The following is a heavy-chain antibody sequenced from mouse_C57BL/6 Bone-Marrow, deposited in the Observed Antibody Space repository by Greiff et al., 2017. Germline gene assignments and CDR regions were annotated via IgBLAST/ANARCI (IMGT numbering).Heavy chain of an antibody. Sequence: QVQLQQPGAELVKPGASVKLSCKASGYTFTSYWMQWVKQRPGQGLEWIGEIDPSDSYTNYNQKFKGKATLTVDTSSSTAYMQLSSLTSEDSAVYYFARRTTVALDYWGQGTTLTVSS. CDR2: IDPSDSYT. D-gene: IGHD1-1*01. J-gene: IGHJ2*01. V-gene: IGHV1-50*01. CDR1: GYTFTSYW. CDR3: ARRTTVALDY.